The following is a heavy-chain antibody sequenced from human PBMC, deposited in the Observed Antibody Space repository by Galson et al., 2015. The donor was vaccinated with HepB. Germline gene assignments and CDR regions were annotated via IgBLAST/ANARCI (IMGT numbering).Heavy chain of an antibody. J-gene: IGHJ3*02. V-gene: IGHV4-39*07. CDR2: IYYYGNT. Sequence: ETLSLTCTVSGDSISSSNYYWGWIRQPPGKGLEWIANIYYYGNTYYNPSLKSRVTISLDTSKNQFSLKLRSVTAADTAVYYCARDWGSGSFYNDAFDIWGQGKMVTVTS. CDR3: ARDWGSGSFYNDAFDI. D-gene: IGHD3-10*01. CDR1: GDSISSSNYY.